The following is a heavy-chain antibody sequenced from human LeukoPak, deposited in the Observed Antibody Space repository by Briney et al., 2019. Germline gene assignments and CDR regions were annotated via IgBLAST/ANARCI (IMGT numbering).Heavy chain of an antibody. J-gene: IGHJ4*02. V-gene: IGHV4-34*01. CDR3: ARVAAGTDY. CDR2: INHSGST. CDR1: GGSFSGYY. D-gene: IGHD6-13*01. Sequence: SETLSLTCAVYGGSFSGYYWSWIRQPPGKGLEWIGEINHSGSTNYNPSLKSRVTISVDTSKNQFSLKLSSATAADTAVYYCARVAAGTDYWGQGTLVTVSS.